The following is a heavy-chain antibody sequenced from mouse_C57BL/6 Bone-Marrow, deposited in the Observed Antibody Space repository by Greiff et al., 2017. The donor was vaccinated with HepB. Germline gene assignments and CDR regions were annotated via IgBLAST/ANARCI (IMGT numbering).Heavy chain of an antibody. D-gene: IGHD1-1*01. CDR2: ISSGSSTI. CDR3: AREDYGSLPWFAY. J-gene: IGHJ3*01. CDR1: GFTFSDYG. Sequence: DVMLVESGGGLVKPGGSLKLSCAASGFTFSDYGMHWVRQAPEKGLEWVAYISSGSSTIYYADTVKGRFTISRDNAKNTLFLQMTSLRSEDTAMYYCAREDYGSLPWFAYWGQGTLVTVSA. V-gene: IGHV5-17*01.